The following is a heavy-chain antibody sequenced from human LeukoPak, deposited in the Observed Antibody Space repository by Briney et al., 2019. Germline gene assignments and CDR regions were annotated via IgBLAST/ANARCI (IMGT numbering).Heavy chain of an antibody. D-gene: IGHD6-13*01. CDR2: IYYSGST. Sequence: SETLSLTCTVSGGSISSYYWSWIRQPPGKGLGWIGYIYYSGSTNYNPSLKSRVTISVDTSKNQFSLKLSSVTAADTAVYYCAAGYSSSWYSIDYWGQGTLVTVSS. CDR1: GGSISSYY. V-gene: IGHV4-59*08. J-gene: IGHJ4*02. CDR3: AAGYSSSWYSIDY.